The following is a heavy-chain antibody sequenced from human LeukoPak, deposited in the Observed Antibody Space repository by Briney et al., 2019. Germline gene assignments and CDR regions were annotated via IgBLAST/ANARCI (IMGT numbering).Heavy chain of an antibody. CDR3: ATPRLRFLEWLFGY. J-gene: IGHJ4*02. Sequence: GGSLRLSCAASGFTFSSYGMHWVRQAPGKGLEWVAFIRYDGSNKCYADSVKGRFTISRDNSKNTLYLQMNSLRAEDTAVYYCATPRLRFLEWLFGYWGQGTLVTVSS. V-gene: IGHV3-30*02. CDR1: GFTFSSYG. D-gene: IGHD3-3*01. CDR2: IRYDGSNK.